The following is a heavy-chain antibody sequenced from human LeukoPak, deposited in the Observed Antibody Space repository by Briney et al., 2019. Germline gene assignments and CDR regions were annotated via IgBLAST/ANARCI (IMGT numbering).Heavy chain of an antibody. V-gene: IGHV3-13*01. J-gene: IGHJ4*02. D-gene: IGHD6-19*01. CDR3: ARGDSSGWLLDY. Sequence: WVSAIGTAGDTYYPGSVKGRFTISRENAKNSLYLQMNSLRAGDTAVYYCARGDSSGWLLDYWGQGTLVTVSS. CDR2: IGTAGDT.